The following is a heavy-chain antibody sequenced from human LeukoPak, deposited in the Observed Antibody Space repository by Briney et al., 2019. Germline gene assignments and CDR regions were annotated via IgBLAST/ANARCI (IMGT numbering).Heavy chain of an antibody. J-gene: IGHJ4*02. Sequence: PGGSLRLSCEASGFTFSRYWMHWVRQAPGEGLVWVSRINGGGSFTNYADSVKGRFTISRDNAKNTLYLQMNSLRDEDTAVYYCSRDSIEDNYGDYVGDCWGQGTLVTVSS. V-gene: IGHV3-74*01. CDR3: SRDSIEDNYGDYVGDC. CDR1: GFTFSRYW. CDR2: INGGGSFT. D-gene: IGHD4-17*01.